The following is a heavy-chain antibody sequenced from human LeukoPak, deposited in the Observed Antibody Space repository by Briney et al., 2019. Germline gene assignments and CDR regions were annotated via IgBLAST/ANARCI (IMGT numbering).Heavy chain of an antibody. CDR2: IGIPGDT. J-gene: IGHJ3*02. CDR1: GFTFSGYD. V-gene: IGHV3-13*01. Sequence: GGPLRLSCAASGFTFSGYDMHWLRQATGKGLEWVSGIGIPGDTFYPGSVKGRFTISRENAKNSFYLQMNSLRAEDTAVYYCARAHVAAGLAFDIWGQGTMVTVSS. D-gene: IGHD6-25*01. CDR3: ARAHVAAGLAFDI.